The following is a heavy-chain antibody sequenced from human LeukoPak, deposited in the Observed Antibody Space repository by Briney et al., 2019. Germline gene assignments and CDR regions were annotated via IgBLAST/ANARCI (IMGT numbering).Heavy chain of an antibody. D-gene: IGHD1-26*01. Sequence: ASVKVSCKASEYTFTGYYMHWVRQAPGQGLEWMGWINPNNGGTNYAQKFQGRVTMTRDTSISTAYMELSRLRSDDTAVYYCARDHGGSYGYFDYWGQGTLVTVSS. CDR1: EYTFTGYY. V-gene: IGHV1-2*02. CDR3: ARDHGGSYGYFDY. CDR2: INPNNGGT. J-gene: IGHJ4*02.